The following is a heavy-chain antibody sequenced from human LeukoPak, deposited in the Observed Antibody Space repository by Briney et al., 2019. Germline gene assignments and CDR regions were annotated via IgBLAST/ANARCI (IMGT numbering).Heavy chain of an antibody. V-gene: IGHV3-66*01. D-gene: IGHD5-12*01. Sequence: GGSLRLSCAASGFTLSTNYMSWVRQAPGKGLEWVSVIYSGGTTYYADSVKGRFSISRDNSKNTLDLQMNSLRAEDTAVYYCARYDYGRSGFDYWGQGTLVTVSS. CDR3: ARYDYGRSGFDY. CDR1: GFTLSTNY. CDR2: IYSGGTT. J-gene: IGHJ4*02.